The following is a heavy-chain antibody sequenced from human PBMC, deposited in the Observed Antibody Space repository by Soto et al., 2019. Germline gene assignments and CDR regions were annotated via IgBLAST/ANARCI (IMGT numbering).Heavy chain of an antibody. CDR2: IYDSGSS. D-gene: IGHD5-12*01. Sequence: SETLSLTCTVSGASISSGDYFWSWIRQSPGKGLQWIGYIYDSGSSYYTPSLKSRVTMLVHTSKNQFSLKLSSVTAADTAVYYCAREKGYISGPKNFDYWGQGTLVTVSS. J-gene: IGHJ4*02. CDR1: GASISSGDYF. CDR3: AREKGYISGPKNFDY. V-gene: IGHV4-30-4*01.